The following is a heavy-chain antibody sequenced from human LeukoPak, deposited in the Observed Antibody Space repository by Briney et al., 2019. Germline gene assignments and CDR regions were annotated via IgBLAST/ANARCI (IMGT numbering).Heavy chain of an antibody. CDR3: AKETGRMGYYYYGMNV. CDR1: GFTFSSYG. V-gene: IGHV3-30*18. D-gene: IGHD2-8*01. J-gene: IGHJ6*02. Sequence: PGGSLRLSCAASGFTFSSYGMHWVRQAPGKGLEWVAVISYDGSNKYYADSVKGRLTTSRDNSKNTLYLQMNSLRAEDTAVYYCAKETGRMGYYYYGMNVWGQGTTVTVSS. CDR2: ISYDGSNK.